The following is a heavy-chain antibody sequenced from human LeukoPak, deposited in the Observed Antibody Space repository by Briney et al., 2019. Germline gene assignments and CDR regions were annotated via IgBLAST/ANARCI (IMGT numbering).Heavy chain of an antibody. Sequence: ASVKVSCKASGYTCTSYAMHWVRQAPGQRLEWMGWINAGNGNTKYSQKFQGRVTITRDTSASTAYMELSSLRSEGTAVYYCAREGPVVPAAPYWFDPWGQGTLVTVSS. D-gene: IGHD2-2*01. CDR2: INAGNGNT. J-gene: IGHJ5*02. CDR3: AREGPVVPAAPYWFDP. CDR1: GYTCTSYA. V-gene: IGHV1-3*01.